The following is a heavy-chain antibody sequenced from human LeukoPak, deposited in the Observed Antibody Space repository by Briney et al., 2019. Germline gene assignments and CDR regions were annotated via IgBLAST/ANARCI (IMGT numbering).Heavy chain of an antibody. D-gene: IGHD4-17*01. CDR2: ISSSGSTI. J-gene: IGHJ4*02. Sequence: GGSLRLSCAASGFTFSDYYMSWIRQAPGKGLEWVSYISSSGSTIYYADSVKGRFTISRDNAKNSLYLQTNSLRAEDTAVYYCARLYYGDYRVSDYWGQGTLVTVSS. CDR3: ARLYYGDYRVSDY. V-gene: IGHV3-11*01. CDR1: GFTFSDYY.